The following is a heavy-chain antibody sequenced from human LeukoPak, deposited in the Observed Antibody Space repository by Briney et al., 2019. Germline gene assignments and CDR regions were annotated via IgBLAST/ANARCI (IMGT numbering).Heavy chain of an antibody. Sequence: GRSLRLSCAASGFTFDDYAMHWVRQAPGKGLEWVSGISWNSGSIGYADSVKGRFTVSRDNAKNSLYLQMNSLRAEDMALYYCAKGSYPHYYYYMDVWGKGTTVTVSS. CDR3: AKGSYPHYYYYMDV. CDR2: ISWNSGSI. CDR1: GFTFDDYA. V-gene: IGHV3-9*03. D-gene: IGHD2-2*01. J-gene: IGHJ6*03.